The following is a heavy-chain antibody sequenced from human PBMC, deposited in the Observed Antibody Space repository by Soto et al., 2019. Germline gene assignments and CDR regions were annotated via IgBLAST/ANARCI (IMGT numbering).Heavy chain of an antibody. CDR3: ARDRECSGGTCYNYFDY. V-gene: IGHV4-31*03. J-gene: IGHJ4*02. CDR1: GGSISSGGYY. Sequence: PSETLSLTCTVSGGSISSGGYYWSWIRQHPGKGLEWIGYIYYSGSTYYNQSLKSRVTISVDTSKNQFSLKLSSVTAADTAVYYCARDRECSGGTCYNYFDYWGQGNMVTVSS. D-gene: IGHD2-15*01. CDR2: IYYSGST.